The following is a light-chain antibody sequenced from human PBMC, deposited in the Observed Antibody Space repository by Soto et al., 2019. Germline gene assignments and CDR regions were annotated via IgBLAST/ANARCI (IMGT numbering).Light chain of an antibody. J-gene: IGKJ4*01. Sequence: EIVLTQSPATLSLSPGERATLSCRASQSVSSYLAWYQQKPGQAPRLLIYDASNRATGIPARFSGSGSGTDFTLTISSLEPEYFAVYYCQQRSNWGLTFGGGTKVEIK. CDR3: QQRSNWGLT. V-gene: IGKV3-11*01. CDR1: QSVSSY. CDR2: DAS.